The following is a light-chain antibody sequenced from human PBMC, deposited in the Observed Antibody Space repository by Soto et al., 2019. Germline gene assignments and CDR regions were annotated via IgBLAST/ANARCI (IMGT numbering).Light chain of an antibody. J-gene: IGLJ1*01. CDR2: DVS. CDR1: SSDVGGYDY. V-gene: IGLV2-14*03. CDR3: NSYTSSNSYV. Sequence: QSALTQPASVSGSPGQSITISCTGSSSDVGGYDYVSWYQQHPGKAPKLMIYDVSNRPSGVSNSFSGSKSGNTASLTISGLQAEDEADYYCNSYTSSNSYVFGTGTKLTVL.